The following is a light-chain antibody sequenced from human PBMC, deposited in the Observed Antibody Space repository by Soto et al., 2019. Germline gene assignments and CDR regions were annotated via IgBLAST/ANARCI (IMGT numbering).Light chain of an antibody. J-gene: IGLJ2*01. CDR3: CSYTGRYIWV. CDR2: DVS. V-gene: IGLV2-11*01. CDR1: NSDVGDYSY. Sequence: QSVLTQPRSVSGSPGQSVTISCTGTNSDVGDYSYVSWYQQHPGKAPKLLIYDVSKRPSGVPDRFSGSKSGNTASLTISGLQGEYEADYFCCSYTGRYIWVFGGGTKVTVL.